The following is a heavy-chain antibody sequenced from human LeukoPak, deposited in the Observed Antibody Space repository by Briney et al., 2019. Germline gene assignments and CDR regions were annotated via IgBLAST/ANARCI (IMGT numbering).Heavy chain of an antibody. Sequence: PGGSLRLSCAASGFTFSSYAMSWVRQAPGKGLEWVSAISGSGGSTYYADSVKGRFTISRDNSKNTLYLQMNSLRAEDTAVYYCAGAGDYYDSSGADDAFDIWGQGTMVTVSS. CDR3: AGAGDYYDSSGADDAFDI. CDR2: ISGSGGST. D-gene: IGHD3-22*01. CDR1: GFTFSSYA. J-gene: IGHJ3*02. V-gene: IGHV3-23*01.